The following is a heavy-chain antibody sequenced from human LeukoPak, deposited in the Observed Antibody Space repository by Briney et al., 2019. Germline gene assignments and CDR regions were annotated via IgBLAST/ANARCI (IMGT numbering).Heavy chain of an antibody. D-gene: IGHD3-22*01. CDR2: INHSGST. J-gene: IGHJ4*02. Sequence: SETLSLTCAVYGGTFSGYYWSWIRQPPGKGLEWIGEINHSGSTNYNPSLKSRVTISVDTSKNQFSLKLSSVTDADTAVYYCARGGSYYDSSGYSDYWGQGTLVTVSS. CDR1: GGTFSGYY. CDR3: ARGGSYYDSSGYSDY. V-gene: IGHV4-34*01.